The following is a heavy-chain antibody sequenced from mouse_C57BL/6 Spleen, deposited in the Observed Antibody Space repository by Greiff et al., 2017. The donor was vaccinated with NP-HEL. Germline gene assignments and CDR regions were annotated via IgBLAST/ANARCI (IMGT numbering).Heavy chain of an antibody. Sequence: QVQLQQPGAELVKPGASVKMSCKASGYTFTSYWITWVKQRPGQGLEWIGDIYPGSGSTNYNEKFKSKATLTVDTSSSTAYMQLISLTSEDSAVYYCARSEGDLGLRRGYWYFDVWGTVTTVTVSS. CDR3: ARSEGDLGLRRGYWYFDV. CDR2: IYPGSGST. J-gene: IGHJ1*03. V-gene: IGHV1-55*01. CDR1: GYTFTSYW. D-gene: IGHD2-12*01.